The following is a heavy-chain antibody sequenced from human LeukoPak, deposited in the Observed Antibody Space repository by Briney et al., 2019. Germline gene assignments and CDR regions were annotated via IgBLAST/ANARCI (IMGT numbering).Heavy chain of an antibody. V-gene: IGHV3-23*01. CDR1: GFTFRSYA. Sequence: GGSLRLSCGTSGFTFRSYAMSWVRQAPGKGLDWVSGISGTGGSTYYADSVKGRFTVSRDNSKNTLYLQMNSLRVEDTAVYYCAKDSTDLLWFGELSIGGMDVWGQGTTVTVSS. CDR2: ISGTGGST. CDR3: AKDSTDLLWFGELSIGGMDV. D-gene: IGHD3-10*01. J-gene: IGHJ6*02.